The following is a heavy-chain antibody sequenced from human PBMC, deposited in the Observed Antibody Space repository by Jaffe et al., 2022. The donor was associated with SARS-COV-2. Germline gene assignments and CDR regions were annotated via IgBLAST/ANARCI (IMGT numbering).Heavy chain of an antibody. CDR2: ISWNSGSI. J-gene: IGHJ4*02. CDR3: AKDGLPPGYSYGLGYFDY. D-gene: IGHD5-18*01. CDR1: GFTFDDYA. Sequence: EVQLVESGGGLVQPGRSLRLSCAASGFTFDDYAMHWVRQAPGKGLEWVSGISWNSGSIGYADSVKGRFTISRDNAKNSLYLQMNSLRAEDTALYYCAKDGLPPGYSYGLGYFDYWGQGTLVTVSS. V-gene: IGHV3-9*01.